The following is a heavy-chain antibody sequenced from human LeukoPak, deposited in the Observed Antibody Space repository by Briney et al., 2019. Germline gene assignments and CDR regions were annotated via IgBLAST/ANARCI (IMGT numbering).Heavy chain of an antibody. CDR3: ARRGFSYYDSSGYYYEGGYFDY. J-gene: IGHJ4*02. D-gene: IGHD3-22*01. CDR2: IYYSGST. Sequence: SETLPLTCTVSGGSISSSSYYWGWIRQPPGKGLEWIGSIYYSGSTYYNPSLKSRVTISVDTSKNQFSLKLSSVTAADTAVYYCARRGFSYYDSSGYYYEGGYFDYWGQGTLVTVSS. CDR1: GGSISSSSYY. V-gene: IGHV4-39*01.